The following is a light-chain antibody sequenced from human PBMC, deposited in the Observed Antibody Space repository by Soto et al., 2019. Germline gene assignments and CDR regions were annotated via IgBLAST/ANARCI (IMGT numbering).Light chain of an antibody. V-gene: IGKV1-6*01. CDR1: QGIRND. CDR3: QQRSKWPPEVT. Sequence: AIQMTQFPSSLSASVGDRVTITCRASQGIRNDLGWYQQKSGRAPKLLIFGASTLQSGVPSRFSGSGSGTDFTLTISSLEPEDFAVYYCQQRSKWPPEVTFGQGTRLEIK. J-gene: IGKJ5*01. CDR2: GAS.